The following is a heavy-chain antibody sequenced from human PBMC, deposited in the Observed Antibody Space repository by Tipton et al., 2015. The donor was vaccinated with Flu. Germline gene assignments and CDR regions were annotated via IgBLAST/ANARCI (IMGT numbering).Heavy chain of an antibody. J-gene: IGHJ4*02. D-gene: IGHD5-18*01. V-gene: IGHV1-2*02. Sequence: QSGAEVKKPGASVKVSCKDPRGTFIDSYIHWVRQAPGQGLEWMGWINPNGFGTIYAQRFHGRVTMTRDKSISTAYLELTSLRSDDTAIYFCARSGYPYYFDHWGQGTLVTVSS. CDR1: RGTFIDSY. CDR2: INPNGFGT. CDR3: ARSGYPYYFDH.